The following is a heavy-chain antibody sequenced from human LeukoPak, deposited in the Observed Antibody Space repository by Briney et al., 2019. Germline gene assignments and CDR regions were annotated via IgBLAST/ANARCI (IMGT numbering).Heavy chain of an antibody. Sequence: ASVKVSCKASGYTFTGYYIHWVRQAPGQGLEWMGRINPNSGGTNYAQKFQGRVTMTRDTSISTAYMELSRLKSDDTAVYYCARELSGSYVAWGQGTLATVSS. D-gene: IGHD1-26*01. CDR2: INPNSGGT. V-gene: IGHV1-2*06. CDR3: ARELSGSYVA. CDR1: GYTFTGYY. J-gene: IGHJ4*02.